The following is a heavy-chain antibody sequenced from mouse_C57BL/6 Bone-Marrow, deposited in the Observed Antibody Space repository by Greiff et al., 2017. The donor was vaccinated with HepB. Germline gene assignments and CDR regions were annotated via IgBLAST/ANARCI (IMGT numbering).Heavy chain of an antibody. D-gene: IGHD1-1*01. Sequence: QVQLKESGAELAKPGASVKLSCKASGYTFTSYWIHWVKQRPGQGLEWIGYINPSSGYTKYNQKFKDKATLTADKSSSTAYMQLSSLTYEDSAVYYCARRYITTVVATDYFDYWGQGTTLTVSS. J-gene: IGHJ2*01. V-gene: IGHV1-7*01. CDR2: INPSSGYT. CDR3: ARRYITTVVATDYFDY. CDR1: GYTFTSYW.